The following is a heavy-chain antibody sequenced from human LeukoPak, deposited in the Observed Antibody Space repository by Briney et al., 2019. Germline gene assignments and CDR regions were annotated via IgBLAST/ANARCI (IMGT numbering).Heavy chain of an antibody. CDR3: ARVPRRGERFDP. J-gene: IGHJ5*02. Sequence: ASVKVSCKASGYTFTSYDVNWVRQATGQGLEWMGWMNPISGDTGYALKFQGRVTMSRNTSISSAYMELGSLRSEDTAVYYCARVPRRGERFDPWGQGTLVTVSS. V-gene: IGHV1-8*01. CDR1: GYTFTSYD. D-gene: IGHD3-10*01. CDR2: MNPISGDT.